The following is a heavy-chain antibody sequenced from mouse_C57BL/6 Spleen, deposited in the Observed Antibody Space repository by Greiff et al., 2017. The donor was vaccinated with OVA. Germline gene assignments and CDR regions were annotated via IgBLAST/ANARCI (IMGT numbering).Heavy chain of an antibody. Sequence: QVQLQQPGAELVKPGASVKMSCKASGYTFTSYWITWVKQRPGQGLEWIGDIYPGSGSTNYNEKFKSKATLTVDTSSSTAYMQLSSLTSEDSAVYYCARRDYDVEDAMDYWGQGTSVTVSS. CDR3: ARRDYDVEDAMDY. CDR1: GYTFTSYW. J-gene: IGHJ4*01. CDR2: IYPGSGST. V-gene: IGHV1-55*01. D-gene: IGHD2-4*01.